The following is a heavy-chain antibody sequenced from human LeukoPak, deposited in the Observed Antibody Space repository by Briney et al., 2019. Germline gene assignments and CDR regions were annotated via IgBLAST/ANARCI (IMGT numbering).Heavy chain of an antibody. CDR2: TRNKANSYTT. V-gene: IGHV3-72*01. CDR1: RFTFSDHY. Sequence: GGSLRLSCAASRFTFSDHYMDWVRQAPGKGLEWVGRTRNKANSYTTEYAASVKGRFTISRDDSKNSLYLQMNSLKTEDTAVYYCGRGGSYRAFDIWGQGTMVTVSS. CDR3: GRGGSYRAFDI. J-gene: IGHJ3*02. D-gene: IGHD1-14*01.